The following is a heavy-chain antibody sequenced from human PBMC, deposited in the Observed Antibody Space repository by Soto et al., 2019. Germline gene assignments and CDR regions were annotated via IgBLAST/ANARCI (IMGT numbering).Heavy chain of an antibody. V-gene: IGHV1-69*06. CDR3: AKLVGPAARRSSMDV. CDR1: GGTFTSYA. D-gene: IGHD2-2*01. Sequence: QVQLVQSGAEVKKPGSSVKVSCKASGGTFTSYAVSWERQAPGQGLEWMGVSIPIFGTANYARKFQGRVTITADKSTSTAYMELSSLRSEDTAVYYCAKLVGPAARRSSMDVWGQGTTVTVSS. CDR2: SIPIFGTA. J-gene: IGHJ6*02.